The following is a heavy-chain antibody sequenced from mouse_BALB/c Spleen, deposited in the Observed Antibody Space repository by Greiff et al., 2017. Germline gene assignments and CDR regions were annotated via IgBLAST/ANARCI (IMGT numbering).Heavy chain of an antibody. CDR2: ISTYYGNT. CDR3: ASWVGNYDY. J-gene: IGHJ2*01. Sequence: VMLVESGPELVRPGVSVKISCKGSSYTFTDYAMHWVKQSHAKSLEWIGVISTYYGNTNYNQKFKGKATMTVDKSSSTAYMELARLTSEDSAVYYCASWVGNYDYWGQGTTLTVSS. CDR1: SYTFTDYA. D-gene: IGHD2-1*01. V-gene: IGHV1-67*01.